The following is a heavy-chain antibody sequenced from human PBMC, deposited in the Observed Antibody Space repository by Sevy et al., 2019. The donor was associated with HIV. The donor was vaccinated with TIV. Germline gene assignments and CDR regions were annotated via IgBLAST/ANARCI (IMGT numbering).Heavy chain of an antibody. V-gene: IGHV3-30*09. CDR3: ARDAGYSTGWYAGY. CDR2: MSYDGSTR. D-gene: IGHD6-19*01. Sequence: GGSLRLSCAASGFSISPYAFHWVRQAPGKGLEWVALMSYDGSTRYYADSAQGRLGTVKDNSKNTLYLQMNSLRIEDTAIYYWARDAGYSTGWYAGYWGQGTLVTVSS. CDR1: GFSISPYA. J-gene: IGHJ4*02.